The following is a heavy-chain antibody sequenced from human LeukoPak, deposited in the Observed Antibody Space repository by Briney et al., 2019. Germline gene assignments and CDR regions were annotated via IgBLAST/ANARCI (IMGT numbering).Heavy chain of an antibody. CDR3: ARGEQKVFLLDY. Sequence: SQTLSLTCAISGDSVSSNSAAWTWIRQSPSRGLEWLGRTYYRSKWYNGYAVSVKSRITINPDTSKNQFSLQLNSVTPEDTAVYYCARGEQKVFLLDYWGQGTLVTVSS. CDR1: GDSVSSNSAA. D-gene: IGHD1-26*01. CDR2: TYYRSKWYN. J-gene: IGHJ4*02. V-gene: IGHV6-1*01.